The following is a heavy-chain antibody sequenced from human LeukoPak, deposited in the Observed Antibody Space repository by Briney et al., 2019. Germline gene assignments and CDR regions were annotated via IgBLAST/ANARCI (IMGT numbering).Heavy chain of an antibody. Sequence: GGSLRLSCAASGFTFSSYSMNWVRQAPGKGLEWVSYISSSSSTIYYADSVKGRFTISRDNAKNSLYLQMNSLRDEDTAVYYCAKEDGDGYNSDFYYFDNWGQGTLVTVSS. V-gene: IGHV3-48*02. D-gene: IGHD5-24*01. CDR2: ISSSSSTI. J-gene: IGHJ4*02. CDR1: GFTFSSYS. CDR3: AKEDGDGYNSDFYYFDN.